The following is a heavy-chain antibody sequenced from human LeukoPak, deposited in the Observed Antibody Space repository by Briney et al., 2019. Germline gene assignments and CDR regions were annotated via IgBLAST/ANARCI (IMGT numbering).Heavy chain of an antibody. CDR1: GFTFSSYA. CDR2: ISGSGGST. CDR3: AKDLTGYSSSWFDY. V-gene: IGHV3-23*01. Sequence: GGSLRLSCAASGFTFSSYAMSWVRQAPGKGLEWVSAISGSGGSTCYADSVKGRFTISRDNSKNTLYLQMNSLRAEDTAVYYCAKDLTGYSSSWFDYWGQGTLVTVSS. D-gene: IGHD6-13*01. J-gene: IGHJ4*02.